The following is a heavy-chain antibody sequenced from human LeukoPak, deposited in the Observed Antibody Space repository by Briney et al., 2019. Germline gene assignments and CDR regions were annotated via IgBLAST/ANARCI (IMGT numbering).Heavy chain of an antibody. Sequence: GGSLRLSCAASGFTFSSCTMNWVRQAPGKGLEWVSSISSSSSYIYYAGSVKGRFTISRDNAKNSLYLQMNSLRAEDTAVYYCARDPAANDSWGQGTLVTVSS. CDR3: ARDPAANDS. J-gene: IGHJ4*02. D-gene: IGHD6-13*01. CDR1: GFTFSSCT. CDR2: ISSSSSYI. V-gene: IGHV3-21*01.